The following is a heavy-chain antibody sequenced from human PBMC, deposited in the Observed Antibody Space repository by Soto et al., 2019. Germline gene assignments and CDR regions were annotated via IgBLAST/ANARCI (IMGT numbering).Heavy chain of an antibody. J-gene: IGHJ3*02. CDR3: ARGLIKLAGGAFDI. Sequence: QVQLVESGGGVVQPGRSLRLSCAASGFPFRSSVVHWVRQAPGKGLEWVAVISSDETNEDYADSVKGRFTISRDNSKNTLYLQTNSLRVEDTAVYYCARGLIKLAGGAFDIWGQGTMVTVSS. CDR2: ISSDETNE. D-gene: IGHD3-16*01. V-gene: IGHV3-33*01. CDR1: GFPFRSSV.